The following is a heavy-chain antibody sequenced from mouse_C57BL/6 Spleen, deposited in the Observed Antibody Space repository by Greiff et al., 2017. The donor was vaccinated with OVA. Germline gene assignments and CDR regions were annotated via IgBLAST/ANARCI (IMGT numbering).Heavy chain of an antibody. CDR3: ARKEVYEYDGAMGY. CDR2: ISSGSSTI. J-gene: IGHJ4*01. V-gene: IGHV5-17*01. CDR1: GFTFSDYG. D-gene: IGHD2-4*01. Sequence: DVHLVESGGGLVKPGGSLKLSCAASGFTFSDYGMHWVRQAPEKGLEWVAYISSGSSTIYYADTVKGRFTISRDNAKNTLFLQMTSLRSEDTAMDYCARKEVYEYDGAMGYWGQGTSVTVSS.